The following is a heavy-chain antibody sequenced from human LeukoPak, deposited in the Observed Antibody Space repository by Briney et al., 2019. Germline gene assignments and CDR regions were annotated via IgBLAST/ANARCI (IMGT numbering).Heavy chain of an antibody. CDR1: GGSFSGYY. D-gene: IGHD5-18*01. CDR3: ARVPGGYSYKRPYYFDY. Sequence: ASETLSLTCAVYGGSFSGYYWSWIRQPPGKGLEWIGEINHSGSTSYNPSLKSRVTISVDTSKNQFSLKLSSVTAADTAVYYCARVPGGYSYKRPYYFDYWGQGTLVTVSS. CDR2: INHSGST. V-gene: IGHV4-34*01. J-gene: IGHJ4*02.